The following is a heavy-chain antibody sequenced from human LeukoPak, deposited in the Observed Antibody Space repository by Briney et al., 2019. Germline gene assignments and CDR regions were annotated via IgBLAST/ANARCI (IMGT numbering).Heavy chain of an antibody. Sequence: PGGPLRLSCAASGFTFSSYAMSWVRQTPGKGLEWVSGIVGSGGITYYADSVKGRFTISRDNSKKTLYLQMNSLRAEDTAVYYCAKDGWNDIPDYWGQGTLVTVSS. V-gene: IGHV3-23*01. CDR2: IVGSGGIT. CDR1: GFTFSSYA. CDR3: AKDGWNDIPDY. D-gene: IGHD1-1*01. J-gene: IGHJ4*02.